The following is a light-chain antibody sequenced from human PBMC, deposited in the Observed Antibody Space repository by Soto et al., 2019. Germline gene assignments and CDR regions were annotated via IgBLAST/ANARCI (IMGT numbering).Light chain of an antibody. Sequence: EIVFTQSPATLSLSPGERASLYCWASQSVSSNLAWYQQKPGQAPRLLIYGASTRVTGVPARFSGSGSGTEFILIISSLQSEDFAVYYCQHYNNWPPWTFGQGTKVDIK. J-gene: IGKJ1*01. V-gene: IGKV3-15*01. CDR2: GAS. CDR1: QSVSSN. CDR3: QHYNNWPPWT.